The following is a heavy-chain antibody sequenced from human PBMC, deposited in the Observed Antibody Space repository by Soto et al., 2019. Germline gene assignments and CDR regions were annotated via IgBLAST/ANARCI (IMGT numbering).Heavy chain of an antibody. CDR2: IYYSGST. V-gene: IGHV4-31*03. J-gene: IGHJ5*02. CDR1: GGSISSGGYY. Sequence: QVQLQESGPGLVKPSQTLSLTCTVSGGSISSGGYYWSWIRQHPGKGLEWIGYIYYSGSTYYNPSLKSRFTISVATSKNQCSLKLSSVTAADTAVYYCARVRYYGSGSYYSPYNWFDPWGQGTLVTVSS. CDR3: ARVRYYGSGSYYSPYNWFDP. D-gene: IGHD3-10*01.